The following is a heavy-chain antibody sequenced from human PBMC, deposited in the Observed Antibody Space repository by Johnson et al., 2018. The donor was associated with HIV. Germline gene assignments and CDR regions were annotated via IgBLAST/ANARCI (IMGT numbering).Heavy chain of an antibody. Sequence: MMLVESGGGVVRPGGSLRLSCAASGFIFEDYGMSWVRQLPGKGLEWVSLIYSDGSTYYADSVKGRFTISRDNSKNMVYLQMNSLRAEDTAVYYCAKERGISGGFDFWGQGTRVTVSS. CDR3: AKERGISGGFDF. CDR1: GFIFEDYG. CDR2: IYSDGST. V-gene: IGHV3-66*01. D-gene: IGHD2-15*01. J-gene: IGHJ3*01.